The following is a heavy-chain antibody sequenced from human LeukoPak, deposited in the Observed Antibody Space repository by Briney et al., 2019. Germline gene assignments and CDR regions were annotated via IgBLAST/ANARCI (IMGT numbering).Heavy chain of an antibody. CDR1: GYTLTELS. CDR2: FDPEDGET. CDR3: ATEPLIAAAGNLDY. D-gene: IGHD6-13*01. V-gene: IGHV1-24*01. Sequence: ASVKVSWKVSGYTLTELSMHWVRQAPGKGLEWMGGFDPEDGETIYAQKFQGRVTMTEDTSTDTAYMELNSLRSEDTAVYYCATEPLIAAAGNLDYWGQGTLVTVSS. J-gene: IGHJ4*02.